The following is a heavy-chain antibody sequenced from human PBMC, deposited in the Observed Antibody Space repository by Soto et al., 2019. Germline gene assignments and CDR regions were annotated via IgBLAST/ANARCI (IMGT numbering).Heavy chain of an antibody. J-gene: IGHJ6*02. D-gene: IGHD3-16*01. V-gene: IGHV1-2*02. CDR1: GYTFTGYY. Sequence: AASVKVSCKASGYTFTGYYMHWVRQAPGQGLEWMGWINPNSGGTNYAQKFQGRVTMTRDTSISTAYMELSRLRSDDTAVYYCARDPVAPDGGDGYNVIYYYYGMDVWGQGTTVTVSS. CDR3: ARDPVAPDGGDGYNVIYYYYGMDV. CDR2: INPNSGGT.